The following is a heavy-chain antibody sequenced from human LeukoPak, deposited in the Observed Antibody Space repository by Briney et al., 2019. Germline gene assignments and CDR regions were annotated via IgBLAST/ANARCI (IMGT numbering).Heavy chain of an antibody. D-gene: IGHD2-2*02. CDR2: ISYDGSNK. CDR3: ARRSVPAAIGSWFDP. V-gene: IGHV3-30*04. J-gene: IGHJ5*02. CDR1: GFTFSSYA. Sequence: PGGSLRPSCAASGFTFSSYAMHWVRQAPGKGLEWVAVISYDGSNKYYADSVKGRFTISRDNSKNTLYLQMNSLRAEDTVVYYCARRSVPAAIGSWFDPWGQGTLVTVSS.